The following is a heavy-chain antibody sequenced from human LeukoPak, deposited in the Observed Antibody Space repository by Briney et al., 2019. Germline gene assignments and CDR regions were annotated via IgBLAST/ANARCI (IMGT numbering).Heavy chain of an antibody. CDR2: INPNSGGT. Sequence: ASVKVSCKASGYTFTGYYMHWVRQAPGQGLEWMGWINPNSGGTNYAQKFQGWVTMTRDTSISTAYMEFYRLRSDDTAVYYCAREGDPSGYYYVDYWGQGTLVTVSS. CDR3: AREGDPSGYYYVDY. J-gene: IGHJ4*02. D-gene: IGHD3-22*01. CDR1: GYTFTGYY. V-gene: IGHV1-2*04.